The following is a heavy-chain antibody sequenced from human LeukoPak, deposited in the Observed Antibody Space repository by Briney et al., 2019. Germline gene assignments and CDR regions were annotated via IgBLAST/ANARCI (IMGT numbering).Heavy chain of an antibody. D-gene: IGHD3-10*01. CDR1: GGSISSGSYY. V-gene: IGHV4-61*01. Sequence: PSETLSLTCTVSGGSISSGSYYWSWIRQPPGKGLEWIGFIYYSGSTNYNPSLKSRVTISVDTSKNQFSLKLSSVTAADTAVYYCARGRGPWGYWGQGTLVTVSS. J-gene: IGHJ4*02. CDR2: IYYSGST. CDR3: ARGRGPWGY.